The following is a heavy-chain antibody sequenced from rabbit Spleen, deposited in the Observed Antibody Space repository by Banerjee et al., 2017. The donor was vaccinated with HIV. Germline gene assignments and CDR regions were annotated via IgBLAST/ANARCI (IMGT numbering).Heavy chain of an antibody. CDR2: IYTDSSGST. J-gene: IGHJ6*01. D-gene: IGHD8-1*01. CDR1: EFSFSSSYY. CDR3: ARDTGSSFSTYGMDL. V-gene: IGHV1S45*01. Sequence: QEQLVESGGGLVQPEGSLTLTCTASEFSFSSSYYMCWVRQAPGKGLEWIGCIYTDSSGSTYYASWAKGRFTISKTSSTTVTLQMTSLTVADTATYFCARDTGSSFSTYGMDLWGQGTLVTVS.